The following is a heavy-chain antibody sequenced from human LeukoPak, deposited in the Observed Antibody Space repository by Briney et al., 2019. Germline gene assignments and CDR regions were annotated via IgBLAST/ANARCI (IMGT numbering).Heavy chain of an antibody. CDR3: AELGITMIGGV. CDR2: ISRRGSTI. Sequence: GGSLRLSRAASGFTLSSYEMNWVRQAPGKGLEWVSYISRRGSTIYYTDSVTGRFTISRDNAKNSLYLQMNSLRAEDTAVYYCAELGITMIGGVWGKGTTVTISS. D-gene: IGHD3-10*02. V-gene: IGHV3-48*03. CDR1: GFTLSSYE. J-gene: IGHJ6*04.